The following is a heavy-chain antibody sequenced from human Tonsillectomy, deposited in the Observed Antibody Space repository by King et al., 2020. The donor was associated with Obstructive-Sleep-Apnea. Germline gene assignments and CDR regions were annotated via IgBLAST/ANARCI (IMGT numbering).Heavy chain of an antibody. CDR1: GGSISRYY. V-gene: IGHV4-59*01. CDR2: IDSNGST. Sequence: VQLQESGPGLVKPSETLSLTCTVSGGSISRYYWNWIRQSPGKGLEWMGYIDSNGSTKYNPSLKSRVNISVDMSKSQFSLKLRSVTAADTAVYYCARCINGNNYCGFDYWGQGTQVSVSS. D-gene: IGHD5-24*01. CDR3: ARCINGNNYCGFDY. J-gene: IGHJ4*02.